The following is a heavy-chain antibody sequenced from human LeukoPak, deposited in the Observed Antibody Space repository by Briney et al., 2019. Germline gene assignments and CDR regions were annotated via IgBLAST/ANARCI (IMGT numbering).Heavy chain of an antibody. J-gene: IGHJ4*02. CDR2: IKQDGGEK. CDR1: GFIFSNYW. V-gene: IGHV3-7*01. D-gene: IGHD1-26*01. Sequence: GGPLRLSCATSGFIFSNYWMNWVRQAPGKGLEWVADIKQDGGEKYYVDSVRGRFTISRDNAKSSLYLQMNSLRAEDTALYYCARMSSGFSDHWGQGTLVTVSS. CDR3: ARMSSGFSDH.